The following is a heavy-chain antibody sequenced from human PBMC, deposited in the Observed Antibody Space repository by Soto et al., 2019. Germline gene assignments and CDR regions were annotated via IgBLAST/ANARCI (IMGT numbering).Heavy chain of an antibody. J-gene: IGHJ4*02. V-gene: IGHV3-21*01. D-gene: IGHD1-7*01. CDR3: ARDRETKRFDY. Sequence: LRLSCAASGFTFSSYSMNWVRQAPGKGLEWVSSISSSSSYIYYADSVKGRFTISRDNAKNSLYLQMNSLRAEDTAVYYCARDRETKRFDYWGQGTLVTVYS. CDR1: GFTFSSYS. CDR2: ISSSSSYI.